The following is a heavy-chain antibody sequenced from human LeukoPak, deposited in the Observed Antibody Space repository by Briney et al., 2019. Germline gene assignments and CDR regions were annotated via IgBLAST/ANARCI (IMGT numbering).Heavy chain of an antibody. CDR3: AKQFLWFGELSHFDY. V-gene: IGHV3-48*03. J-gene: IGHJ4*02. CDR2: ISSGSTI. Sequence: PGGSLRLSCAASGFTFSSYEMNWVRQAPGKGLEWVSYISSGSTIYYADSVKGRFTISRDNSKNTLYVQMNSLRAEDTAVYYCAKQFLWFGELSHFDYWGQGSLVTVSS. CDR1: GFTFSSYE. D-gene: IGHD3-10*01.